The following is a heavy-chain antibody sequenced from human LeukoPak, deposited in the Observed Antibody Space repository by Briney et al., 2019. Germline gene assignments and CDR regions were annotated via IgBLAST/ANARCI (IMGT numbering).Heavy chain of an antibody. J-gene: IGHJ5*02. CDR3: ARDRPGRYCSNTSCYTASPFDL. CDR2: INPNSGGT. D-gene: IGHD2-2*02. CDR1: GYTFTGYY. Sequence: ASVKVSCKASGYTFTGYYMHWVRQAPGQGLEWMGWINPNSGGTNYAQKFQGRVTMTRDTSISTAYLELSSLRSEDTAVYYCARDRPGRYCSNTSCYTASPFDLWGQGTLVIVSS. V-gene: IGHV1-2*02.